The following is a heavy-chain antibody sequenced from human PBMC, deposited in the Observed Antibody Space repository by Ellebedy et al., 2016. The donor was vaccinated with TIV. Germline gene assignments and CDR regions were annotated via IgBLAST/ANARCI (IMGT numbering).Heavy chain of an antibody. CDR2: IYPGDSDT. V-gene: IGHV5-51*01. Sequence: GGSLRLSCKGSGYSFTSYWNGWVRQMPGKGLEWMGIIYPGDSDTRYSPSFQGQVTISADKSISTAYLQWSSLKASDTAMYYCARRGVINWNYGVYYYGMDVWGQGTTVTVSS. CDR1: GYSFTSYW. J-gene: IGHJ6*02. D-gene: IGHD1-7*01. CDR3: ARRGVINWNYGVYYYGMDV.